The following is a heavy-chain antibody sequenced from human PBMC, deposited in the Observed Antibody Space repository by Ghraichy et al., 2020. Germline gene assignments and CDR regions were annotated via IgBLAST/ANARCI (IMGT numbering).Heavy chain of an antibody. CDR2: ISSNSDYI. Sequence: GGSLRLSCAASGFTLSSCSINWVRQAPGKGLEWVSSISSNSDYIYYADSVKGRFTISKDNAKNSLYLQMNSLRVEDTATYYCARDKRGVAARPYGMDVWGQGTTVTVSS. CDR3: ARDKRGVAARPYGMDV. V-gene: IGHV3-21*06. CDR1: GFTLSSCS. J-gene: IGHJ6*02. D-gene: IGHD6-6*01.